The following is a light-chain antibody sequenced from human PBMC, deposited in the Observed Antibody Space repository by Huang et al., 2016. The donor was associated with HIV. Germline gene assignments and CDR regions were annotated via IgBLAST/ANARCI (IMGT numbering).Light chain of an antibody. Sequence: DIQMTQSPPSLSAFVGDSVTITCRASQNVNTYLNWFQQKPGQAPRLLIFAASRLRSGVPSRFSGSGSGTEFTLTISSLQVEDFATYYCQQRYSTTPITFGQGTRLDMK. CDR2: AAS. V-gene: IGKV1-39*01. CDR3: QQRYSTTPIT. CDR1: QNVNTY. J-gene: IGKJ5*01.